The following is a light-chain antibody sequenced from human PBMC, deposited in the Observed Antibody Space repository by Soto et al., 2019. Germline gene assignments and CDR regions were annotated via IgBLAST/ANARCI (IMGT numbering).Light chain of an antibody. CDR1: SSDVGGYNY. Sequence: QSALTQPPSASGSLGQSVTISCTGTSSDVGGYNYVSWHQQHPGKAPKVMIYEVTKRPPGVPDRFSGSKSGYTASLTVSGLQAEDEADYYCSSIAGGGKTVLLGGGTKLTVL. J-gene: IGLJ2*01. CDR2: EVT. V-gene: IGLV2-8*01. CDR3: SSIAGGGKTVL.